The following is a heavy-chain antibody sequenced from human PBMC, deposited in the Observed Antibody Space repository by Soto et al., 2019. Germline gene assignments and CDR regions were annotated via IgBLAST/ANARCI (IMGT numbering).Heavy chain of an antibody. D-gene: IGHD2-2*01. V-gene: IGHV1-46*01. CDR1: RYTFLSYY. CDR2: INPPDGAA. Sequence: AAVEVSCQSSRYTFLSYYVHWVRQAPGHGLEYMGMINPPDGAARYAQNFQGRVTVTRDMSTSTVDMELTGLRSEDTAVYYCARGSPSSSRLGYLDPWGQGTQVTVSS. CDR3: ARGSPSSSRLGYLDP. J-gene: IGHJ5*02.